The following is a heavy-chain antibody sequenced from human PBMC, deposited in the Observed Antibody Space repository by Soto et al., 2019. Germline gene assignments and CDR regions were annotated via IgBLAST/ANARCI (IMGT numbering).Heavy chain of an antibody. Sequence: PSETLSLTCSVSGGSIKSNYLSWIRQPAGKGLEWIGRIYSTGATNYNPSLKSRVVMSLDASKNQFYLSLSSVIAADTAVYYCARTAVASTPYFDYWGQGSLVTVYS. CDR1: GGSIKSNY. CDR3: ARTAVASTPYFDY. CDR2: IYSTGAT. V-gene: IGHV4-4*07. J-gene: IGHJ4*02. D-gene: IGHD2-15*01.